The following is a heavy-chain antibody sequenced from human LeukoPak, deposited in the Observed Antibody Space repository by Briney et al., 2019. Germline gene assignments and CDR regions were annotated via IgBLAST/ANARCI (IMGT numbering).Heavy chain of an antibody. J-gene: IGHJ6*02. CDR1: GFTFNSYW. V-gene: IGHV3-7*04. D-gene: IGHD2/OR15-2a*01. Sequence: GGSLRLSCAASGFTFNSYWMSWVRQAPGKGLEWVANIKYDGSEKYLVDSVKGRFTISRDNAKNSLCLQMNSLRAEDTAVYYCARNRGPQPYDMDVWGRGTTVTVSS. CDR3: ARNRGPQPYDMDV. CDR2: IKYDGSEK.